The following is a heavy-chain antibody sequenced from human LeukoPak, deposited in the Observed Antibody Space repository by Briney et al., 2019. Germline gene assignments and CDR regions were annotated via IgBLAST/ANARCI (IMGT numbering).Heavy chain of an antibody. CDR3: ARHRSLTAGWFDP. J-gene: IGHJ5*02. CDR2: TNSAGSST. Sequence: GGFLRLSCAASGFPFSNYWMDWVRQAPGKGLVWVSHTNSAGSSTTYADSVKGRFTISRDNAKSTLFLQMNSLRADDTAVYYCARHRSLTAGWFDPWGQGTQVIVSS. V-gene: IGHV3-74*01. D-gene: IGHD3-10*01. CDR1: GFPFSNYW.